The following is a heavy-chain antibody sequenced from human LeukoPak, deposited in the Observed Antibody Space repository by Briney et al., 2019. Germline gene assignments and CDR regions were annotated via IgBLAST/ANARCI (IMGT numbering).Heavy chain of an antibody. Sequence: PGGSLRLSCAASGFTFSDYYMSWIRQAPGKGLEWVSYISSSGSTIYYADSVKGRFTISRDNAKNSLYLQMNGLRAEDTAVYYCARDLTVEMATIRYYGMDVWGQGTTVTVSS. J-gene: IGHJ6*02. CDR1: GFTFSDYY. CDR3: ARDLTVEMATIRYYGMDV. CDR2: ISSSGSTI. V-gene: IGHV3-11*01. D-gene: IGHD5-24*01.